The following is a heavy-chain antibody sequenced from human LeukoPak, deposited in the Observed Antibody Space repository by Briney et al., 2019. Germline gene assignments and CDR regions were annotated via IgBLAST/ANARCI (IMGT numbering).Heavy chain of an antibody. CDR3: ARDVYYDSSGYLDFDY. Sequence: PGGSLRLSRAASGFTFSSYSMNWVRQAPGKGLEWVSSISSSSSYIYYADSVKGRFTISRDNAKNSLYLQMNSLRAEDTAVYYCARDVYYDSSGYLDFDYWGQGTLVTVSS. V-gene: IGHV3-21*01. CDR1: GFTFSSYS. D-gene: IGHD3-22*01. CDR2: ISSSSSYI. J-gene: IGHJ4*02.